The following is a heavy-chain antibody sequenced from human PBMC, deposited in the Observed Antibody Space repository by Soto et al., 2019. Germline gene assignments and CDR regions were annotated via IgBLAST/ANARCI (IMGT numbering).Heavy chain of an antibody. Sequence: GGSLRLSCAASAFTFNNYAMSWVRQAPGKGLEWVSGIGGSGRTTYYADSVKGRFTISRDNSNNTLFLQMNSLRAEDTAVYYCAKSRYSNSSGDFYDYWGQGTLVTVSS. CDR1: AFTFNNYA. CDR3: AKSRYSNSSGDFYDY. CDR2: IGGSGRTT. V-gene: IGHV3-23*01. J-gene: IGHJ4*02. D-gene: IGHD3-22*01.